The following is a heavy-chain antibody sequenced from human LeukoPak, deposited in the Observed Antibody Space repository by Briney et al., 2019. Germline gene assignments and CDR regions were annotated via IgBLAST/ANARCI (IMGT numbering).Heavy chain of an antibody. J-gene: IGHJ2*01. CDR1: GFTVGSKY. CDR3: ARVGDHYHWNFDL. V-gene: IGHV3-53*01. Sequence: GGSLRLSCAASGFTVGSKYMNWVRQPPGKGLEWVSILYSGGDTYYSDSVKGRFTTSRDNSRNTLSLQMNSLRVEDTAVYYCARVGDHYHWNFDLWGRGTLVTVSS. CDR2: LYSGGDT. D-gene: IGHD3-10*01.